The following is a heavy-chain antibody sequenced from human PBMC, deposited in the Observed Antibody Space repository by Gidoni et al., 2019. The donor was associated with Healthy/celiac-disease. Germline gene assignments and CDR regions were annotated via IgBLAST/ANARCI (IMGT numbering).Heavy chain of an antibody. D-gene: IGHD3-22*01. CDR2: ISGSGGST. J-gene: IGHJ4*02. V-gene: IGHV3-23*01. CDR3: AKVSLVITFLDY. Sequence: EVQLLESGGGLVQPGGSLRLYCEASGLTFRSYARSWVRHAPGKGLELVSAISGSGGSTYYADSVKGRFTISRDNSKNTRYLQMNSLRAEDTAVYYCAKVSLVITFLDYWGQGTLVTVSS. CDR1: GLTFRSYA.